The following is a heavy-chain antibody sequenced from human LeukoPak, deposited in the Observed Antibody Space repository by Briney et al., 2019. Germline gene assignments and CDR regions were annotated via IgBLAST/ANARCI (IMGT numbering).Heavy chain of an antibody. CDR2: INHSGST. Sequence: SETLSLTCAVYGGSFSGYYWSWIRQPPGKGLEWMGEINHSGSTNYNPSLKSRVTISVDTSKNQFSLKLSSVTAADTAVYYCARGRGADYYDSSGYYTASDYWGQGTLVTVSS. V-gene: IGHV4-34*01. D-gene: IGHD3-22*01. J-gene: IGHJ4*02. CDR3: ARGRGADYYDSSGYYTASDY. CDR1: GGSFSGYY.